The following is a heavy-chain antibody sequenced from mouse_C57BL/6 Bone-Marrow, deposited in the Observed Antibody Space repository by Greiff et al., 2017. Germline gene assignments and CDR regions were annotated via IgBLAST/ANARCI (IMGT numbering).Heavy chain of an antibody. V-gene: IGHV1-39*01. J-gene: IGHJ4*01. CDR2: INPNYCTT. Sequence: VQLQQPGPELVKPCASVKISFKASSYSFTDYNMNCVKQSHGKSLEWIGVINPNYCTTSYNQKFKGKATLPVDQSSSTAYMHLNSLTSKDSAVYYYARPARGYAMDYWGHGTSVTASS. CDR3: ARPARGYAMDY. CDR1: SYSFTDYN.